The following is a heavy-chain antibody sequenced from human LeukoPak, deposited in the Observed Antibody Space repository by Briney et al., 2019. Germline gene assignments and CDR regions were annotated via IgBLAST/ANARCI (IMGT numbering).Heavy chain of an antibody. CDR2: ISEDGGAR. V-gene: IGHV3-23*01. CDR1: GFTFSAYA. Sequence: PGGSLRLSCAASGFTFSAYAMSWVRQAPGKGLEWVSAISEDGGARLYADSVKGRFTISRDNSENTVSLQVNSLRAGHTAAYFCPKESLPHRGYYFDSWGRGTLITVSS. J-gene: IGHJ4*02. CDR3: PKESLPHRGYYFDS. D-gene: IGHD3-22*01.